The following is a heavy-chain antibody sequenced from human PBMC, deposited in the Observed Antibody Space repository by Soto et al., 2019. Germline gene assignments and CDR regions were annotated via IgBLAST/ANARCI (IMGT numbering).Heavy chain of an antibody. CDR2: IRGSGRTT. V-gene: IGHV3-23*01. CDR3: AKFRGPSYSYYYMDV. J-gene: IGHJ6*03. Sequence: EVQLLESGGGLVQPGGSLRLFCAASGFTFGTYAMKWLRQAPGRGLEGVSVIRGSGRTTYYADSVKGRFTVSRDNSKNTMYLQMNSLRAEDTALYYCAKFRGPSYSYYYMDVWGKGTTVTVSS. CDR1: GFTFGTYA. D-gene: IGHD3-16*01.